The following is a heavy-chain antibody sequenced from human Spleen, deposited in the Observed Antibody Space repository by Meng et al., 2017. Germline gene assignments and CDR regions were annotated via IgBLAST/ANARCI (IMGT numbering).Heavy chain of an antibody. D-gene: IGHD6-19*01. CDR2: INPNSGGT. CDR3: ARGGKYSGRWYYFDY. V-gene: IGHV1-2*02. Sequence: ASVKVSCKASGYTFTGYYMHWVRQAPGQGLEWMGWINPNSGGTNYAQKFQGRVTMTRDTSISTAYMELSRLRSDDTAVYYCARGGKYSGRWYYFDYWGQGTLVTVSS. J-gene: IGHJ4*02. CDR1: GYTFTGYY.